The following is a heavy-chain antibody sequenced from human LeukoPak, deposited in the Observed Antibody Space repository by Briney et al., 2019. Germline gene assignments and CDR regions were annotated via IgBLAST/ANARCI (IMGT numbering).Heavy chain of an antibody. CDR3: AKDLGQRWLQSDAFHF. Sequence: GGSLRLSCAASGFTFRNYWMHWVRQAPGEGLVWVSRISTDGTIIDYADSVKGRFTISRDNAKNMVYLQMNSLRAEDTAVYYCAKDLGQRWLQSDAFHFWGQGTMVTVSS. CDR1: GFTFRNYW. CDR2: ISTDGTII. J-gene: IGHJ3*01. V-gene: IGHV3-74*01. D-gene: IGHD5-12*01.